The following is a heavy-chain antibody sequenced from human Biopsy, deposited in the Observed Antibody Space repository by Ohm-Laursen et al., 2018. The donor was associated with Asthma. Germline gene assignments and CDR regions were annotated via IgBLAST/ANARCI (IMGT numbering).Heavy chain of an antibody. CDR3: AKDERAYYGSDSKYMQPAPLGD. V-gene: IGHV3-23*01. Sequence: SLRLSCADSGFTFSNYVMSWVRQAPGKGLEWVSSITGSGGFTYYADSVKGRFTISRDKSDNTLYLQMNSLTAEDTAVYHCAKDERAYYGSDSKYMQPAPLGDWGQGTVVIVSA. CDR1: GFTFSNYV. CDR2: ITGSGGFT. D-gene: IGHD2-21*01. J-gene: IGHJ4*02.